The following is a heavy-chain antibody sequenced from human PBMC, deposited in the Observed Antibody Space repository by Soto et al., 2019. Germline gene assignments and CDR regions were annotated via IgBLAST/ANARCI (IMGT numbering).Heavy chain of an antibody. J-gene: IGHJ6*02. V-gene: IGHV3-15*07. D-gene: IGHD3-22*01. CDR3: TTLGRYYDTSPLDV. CDR2: IKSKTDGGTT. CDR1: GFTFSNAW. Sequence: EVQLVESGGGLVKPGGPLRLSCAASGFTFSNAWMNWVRQAPGKGLEWVGRIKSKTDGGTTDYAAFVKGRFTISRDDSKNTLNLQMSSLKTEDAAVYYCTTLGRYYDTSPLDVWGQGTMVTVSS.